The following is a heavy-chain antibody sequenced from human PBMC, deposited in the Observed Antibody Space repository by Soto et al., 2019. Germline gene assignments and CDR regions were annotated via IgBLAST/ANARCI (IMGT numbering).Heavy chain of an antibody. D-gene: IGHD2-15*01. Sequence: GGSVRLSCAASGFTFSIHPMSWVRQAPEKGLEWVAGISDGGDLTYNADSVRGRFTISRDNSRNTLYLQMNSLRAEETAVYYCARRVIGTPRAFDIWCQGKMVTVSS. CDR2: ISDGGDLT. CDR3: ARRVIGTPRAFDI. V-gene: IGHV3-23*01. CDR1: GFTFSIHP. J-gene: IGHJ3*02.